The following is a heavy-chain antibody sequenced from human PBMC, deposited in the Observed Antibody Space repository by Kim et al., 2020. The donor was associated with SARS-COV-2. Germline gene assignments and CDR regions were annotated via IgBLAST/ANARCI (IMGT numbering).Heavy chain of an antibody. CDR1: GFTFSDYY. CDR3: ARDPRKDNWNPNWYFDL. CDR2: ISSSSSYT. V-gene: IGHV3-11*05. J-gene: IGHJ2*01. Sequence: GGSLRLSCAASGFTFSDYYMSWIRQAPGKGLEWVSYISSSSSYTNYADSVKGRFTISRDNAKNSLYLQMNSLRAEDTAVYYCARDPRKDNWNPNWYFDLWGRGTLVTVSS. D-gene: IGHD1-20*01.